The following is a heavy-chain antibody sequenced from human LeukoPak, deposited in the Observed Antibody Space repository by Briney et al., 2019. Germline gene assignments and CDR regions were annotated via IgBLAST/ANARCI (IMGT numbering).Heavy chain of an antibody. V-gene: IGHV1-18*01. CDR1: GYTFTSYG. CDR3: ARVRGWDIVVVPAAIRNYYYYMDV. J-gene: IGHJ6*03. CDR2: ISGYNGNT. D-gene: IGHD2-2*01. Sequence: ASVKVSCKASGYTFTSYGISWVRQAPGQGPEWMGWISGYNGNTNYAQKLQGRVTMTTDTSTSTAYMELRSLRSDDTAVYYCARVRGWDIVVVPAAIRNYYYYMDVWGKGTTVTVSS.